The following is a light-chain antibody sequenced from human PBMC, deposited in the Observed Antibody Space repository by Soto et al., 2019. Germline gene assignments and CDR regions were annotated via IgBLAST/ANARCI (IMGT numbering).Light chain of an antibody. V-gene: IGKV3-20*01. Sequence: EIVLTQSPGTLSLSPGERATLSCRASQSVGSSYLAWYQQKPGQAPRLLFYGTSSRATAIPDRFSGSGSGRDFTLTISSLEDEDFAVYYCQQYGRSPPWTFGQGTKVEMK. J-gene: IGKJ1*01. CDR2: GTS. CDR3: QQYGRSPPWT. CDR1: QSVGSSY.